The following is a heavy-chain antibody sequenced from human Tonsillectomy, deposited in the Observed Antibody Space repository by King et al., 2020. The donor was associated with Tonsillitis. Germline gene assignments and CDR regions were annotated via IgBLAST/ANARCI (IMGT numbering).Heavy chain of an antibody. CDR1: GGSFSGYY. D-gene: IGHD3-10*01. J-gene: IGHJ5*02. V-gene: IGHV4-34*01. CDR3: ARFLYYYGSGRFDP. Sequence: VQLQQWGAGLLKPSETLSLTCAVYGGSFSGYYWSWIRQPPGKGLEWIGEINHSGSTNYNPSHKSRVTISVDTSKNQFSLKLSSVTAADTAVYYCARFLYYYGSGRFDPWGQGTLVTVSS. CDR2: INHSGST.